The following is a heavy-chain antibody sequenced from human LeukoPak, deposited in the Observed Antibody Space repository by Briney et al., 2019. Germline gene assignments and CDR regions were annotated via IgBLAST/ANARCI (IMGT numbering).Heavy chain of an antibody. Sequence: ASVKVSCKASGYTFTGYYMHWVRQAPGQGLEWMGWINPNSGGTNYAQQYQSRVMMTRDTSISTDYMELSRLRSGDTAVYYCARGDSGYSSGWYKGYWGQGTLVTVSS. CDR3: ARGDSGYSSGWYKGY. V-gene: IGHV1-2*02. J-gene: IGHJ4*02. D-gene: IGHD6-19*01. CDR1: GYTFTGYY. CDR2: INPNSGGT.